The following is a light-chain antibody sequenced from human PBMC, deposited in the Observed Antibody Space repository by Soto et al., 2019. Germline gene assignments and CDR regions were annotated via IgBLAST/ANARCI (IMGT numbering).Light chain of an antibody. CDR3: SSYAGSNNFPYV. Sequence: QSALTQPPSASGAPGQSVAISCTGTSSNLRSYDYVSWYQHHPGKAPKIMIYEVNKRPSGFPDRCSGSKSGNTASLTVSGLQAEDEADYYCSSYAGSNNFPYVFGTGTKLTVL. V-gene: IGLV2-8*01. CDR2: EVN. CDR1: SSNLRSYDY. J-gene: IGLJ1*01.